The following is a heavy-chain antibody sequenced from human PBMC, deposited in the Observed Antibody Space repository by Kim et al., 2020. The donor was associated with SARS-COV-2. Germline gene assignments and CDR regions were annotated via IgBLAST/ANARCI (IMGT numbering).Heavy chain of an antibody. CDR3: ARDRRMSWELLYYFDY. D-gene: IGHD1-26*01. CDR2: ISAYNGNT. CDR1: GYTFTSYG. J-gene: IGHJ4*02. Sequence: ASVKVSCKASGYTFTSYGISWVRQAPGQGLEWMGWISAYNGNTNYAQKLQGRVTMTTDTSTSTAYMELRSLRSDDTAVYYCARDRRMSWELLYYFDYWGQGTLVTVSS. V-gene: IGHV1-18*01.